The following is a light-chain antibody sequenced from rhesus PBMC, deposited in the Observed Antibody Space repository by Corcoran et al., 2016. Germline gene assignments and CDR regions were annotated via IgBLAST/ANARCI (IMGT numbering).Light chain of an antibody. CDR2: KAA. V-gene: IGKV1-74*01. J-gene: IGKJ3*01. CDR1: ENVNKY. Sequence: DIQMTQSPSSLLASVGDRVTTNCRASENVNKYLNWYQQKQGKAPKSLIYKAATLKSGVPSRVSGSGAGPDYTFTLRSLQPEYVTTYYSLHGYVTLLFTFGPGTKLDIK. CDR3: LHGYVTLLFT.